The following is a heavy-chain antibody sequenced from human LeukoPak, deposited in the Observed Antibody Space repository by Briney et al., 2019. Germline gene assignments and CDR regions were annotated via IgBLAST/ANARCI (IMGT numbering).Heavy chain of an antibody. CDR3: ARASDYGDYFSGMDV. Sequence: GGSLRLSCAASGFTFSSYSMNWVRQAPGKGLEWVSSISSGCTYIYYADSVKGRFTISRDNAKNSLYLQMNSLRAEDMAVYYCARASDYGDYFSGMDVWGQGTTVTVSS. J-gene: IGHJ6*02. V-gene: IGHV3-21*01. CDR1: GFTFSSYS. D-gene: IGHD4-17*01. CDR2: ISSGCTYI.